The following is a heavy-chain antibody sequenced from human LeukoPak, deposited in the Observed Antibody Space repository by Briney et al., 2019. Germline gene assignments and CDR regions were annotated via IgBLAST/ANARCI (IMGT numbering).Heavy chain of an antibody. V-gene: IGHV4-34*01. J-gene: IGHJ1*01. CDR2: INRSGST. CDR1: GGSFSGYY. D-gene: IGHD6-13*01. CDR3: ARRSSWTNYEYFQH. Sequence: PSETLSLTCAVYGGSFSGYYWSWIRQPPGKGLDWIGEINRSGSTNYNPSRKRRFTISVDTSKNQFSLKLSSVTGADPAVYYCARRSSWTNYEYFQHWGQGTLVTVSS.